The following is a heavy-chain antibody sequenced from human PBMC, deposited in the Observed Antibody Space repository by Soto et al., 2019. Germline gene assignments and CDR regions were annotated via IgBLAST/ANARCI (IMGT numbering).Heavy chain of an antibody. CDR1: LFSFTSYE. D-gene: IGHD2-15*01. CDR3: VRDLHEPLAADVLRVAS. Sequence: GGCLRLSCAASLFSFTSYEMHWVRQAPGRGLEWISYISTTGAGTHYADSVKGRFTISRDNARNSLSLRMDSLRVEDTAIYYCVRDLHEPLAADVLRVASWGLGTQVTVSS. J-gene: IGHJ4*02. V-gene: IGHV3-48*03. CDR2: ISTTGAGT.